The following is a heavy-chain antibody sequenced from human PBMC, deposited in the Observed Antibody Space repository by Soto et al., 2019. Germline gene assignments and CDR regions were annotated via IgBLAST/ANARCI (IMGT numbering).Heavy chain of an antibody. CDR2: ISGSGGST. J-gene: IGHJ6*02. CDR1: GFTFSSYA. V-gene: IGHV3-23*01. D-gene: IGHD2-15*01. CDR3: AKLTVVPADYYYGMDV. Sequence: GGSLRLSCAASGFTFSSYAMSWVRQAPGKGLELVSAISGSGGSTYYADSVKGRFTISRDNSKNTLYLQMNSLRAEDTAVYYCAKLTVVPADYYYGMDVWGQGTTVTVSS.